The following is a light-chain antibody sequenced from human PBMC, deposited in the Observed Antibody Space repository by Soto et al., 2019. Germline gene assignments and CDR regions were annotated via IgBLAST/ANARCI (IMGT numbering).Light chain of an antibody. CDR3: QQYGSSPWT. J-gene: IGKJ1*01. CDR1: QSVSSSY. V-gene: IGKV3-20*01. CDR2: GAS. Sequence: EIVLTQSPGTLSLSPGERATISCRVSQSVSSSYLAWYQQKPGQAPRLLIYGASSRATGIPDRFSGSGSGTDFTLTISRLEPEDFAVYYCQQYGSSPWTFGQGTNVDIK.